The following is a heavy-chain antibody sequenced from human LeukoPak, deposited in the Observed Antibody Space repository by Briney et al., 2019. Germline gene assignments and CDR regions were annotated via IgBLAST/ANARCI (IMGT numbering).Heavy chain of an antibody. J-gene: IGHJ4*02. CDR3: ARGSPYYDSTGIDY. Sequence: GGSLRLSCAASGFTFDDYAMHWVRQAPGQVLEWVSGISWNSGSIGYADSVKGRFTISRDNAKNSLYLQMNSLRAEDTALYHCARGSPYYDSTGIDYWGQGTLVTVSS. D-gene: IGHD3-22*01. CDR1: GFTFDDYA. CDR2: ISWNSGSI. V-gene: IGHV3-9*01.